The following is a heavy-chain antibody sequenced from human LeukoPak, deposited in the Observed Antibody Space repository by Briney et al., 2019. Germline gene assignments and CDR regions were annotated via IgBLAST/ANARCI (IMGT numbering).Heavy chain of an antibody. Sequence: SETLSLTCTVSGGSVNSTTYYWGWIRQPPGKGLEWIGNIYYRGNTYYNPSLKSRVTILVDTSKNQFSLNLSSVTAADTAVYYCAREYYDILIGYPPEYWGQGALVTVSS. J-gene: IGHJ4*02. D-gene: IGHD3-9*01. CDR2: IYYRGNT. V-gene: IGHV4-39*07. CDR1: GGSVNSTTYY. CDR3: AREYYDILIGYPPEY.